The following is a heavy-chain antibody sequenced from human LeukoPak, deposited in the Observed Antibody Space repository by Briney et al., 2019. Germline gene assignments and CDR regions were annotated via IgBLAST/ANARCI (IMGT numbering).Heavy chain of an antibody. D-gene: IGHD3-16*01. CDR3: AKDVMITFGPVMAPPFDY. Sequence: PGGSLRLSCAASGFTFSTYNMNWVRQAPGKGLEWVSCISTSSSYIYYSDSVKGRFTISRDNAKNSFYLQMNSLRAEDTAVYYCAKDVMITFGPVMAPPFDYWGQGTLVTVSS. CDR2: ISTSSSYI. V-gene: IGHV3-21*04. J-gene: IGHJ4*02. CDR1: GFTFSTYN.